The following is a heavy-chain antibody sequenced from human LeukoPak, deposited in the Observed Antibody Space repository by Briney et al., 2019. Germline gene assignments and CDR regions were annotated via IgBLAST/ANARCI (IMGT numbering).Heavy chain of an antibody. J-gene: IGHJ4*02. D-gene: IGHD3-10*01. V-gene: IGHV3-23*01. Sequence: PGGSLRLSCAASGFTFSSYAMSWVRQAPGKGLKWVSGISGSGGSTYYADSVKGRFTISRDNSKNRLYLQMNSLRAEDTAVYYCAKRPRGNYLDPFDYWGQGTLVTVSS. CDR2: ISGSGGST. CDR3: AKRPRGNYLDPFDY. CDR1: GFTFSSYA.